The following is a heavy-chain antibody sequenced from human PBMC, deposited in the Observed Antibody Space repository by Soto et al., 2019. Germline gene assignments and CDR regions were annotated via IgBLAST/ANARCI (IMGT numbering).Heavy chain of an antibody. Sequence: QLRLQEAGPGLVKPSETLSLTCTVSGGSISSSSYYWGWIRQPPGKGPEWIGAIYYNGNTYYNPPLKSRLTMSVDTSKNQFSLKLSSATAADTAMYYCARQTGVFGHYFDYWGQGTLVTVPS. D-gene: IGHD3-16*01. J-gene: IGHJ4*02. CDR3: ARQTGVFGHYFDY. CDR1: GGSISSSSYY. CDR2: IYYNGNT. V-gene: IGHV4-39*01.